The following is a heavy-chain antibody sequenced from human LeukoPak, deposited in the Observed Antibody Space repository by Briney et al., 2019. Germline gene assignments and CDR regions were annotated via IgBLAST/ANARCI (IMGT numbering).Heavy chain of an antibody. Sequence: GRSLRLSCAASGFTFDDYAMHWVRQVPGKGLEWVSGISWNSGSIGYADSVKGRFTISRDNSKNTLYLQMNSLRAEDTAVYYCAKGQELLYNYFDYWGQGTLVTVSS. CDR3: AKGQELLYNYFDY. V-gene: IGHV3-9*01. CDR1: GFTFDDYA. D-gene: IGHD2-2*02. J-gene: IGHJ4*02. CDR2: ISWNSGSI.